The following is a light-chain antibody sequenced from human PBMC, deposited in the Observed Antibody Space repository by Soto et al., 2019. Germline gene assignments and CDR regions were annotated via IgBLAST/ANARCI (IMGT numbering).Light chain of an antibody. CDR3: QSYDSRLSAVV. J-gene: IGLJ2*01. V-gene: IGLV1-40*01. CDR1: SSNIGAGFD. Sequence: VLTQPPSVSGAPGQRVTISCTGNSSNIGAGFDVHWYQQLPGTAPKLLIYDNSNRPSGVPDRFSGSKSGTSASLAITGLQAEDGTDYYCQSYDSRLSAVVFGGGTKLTVL. CDR2: DNS.